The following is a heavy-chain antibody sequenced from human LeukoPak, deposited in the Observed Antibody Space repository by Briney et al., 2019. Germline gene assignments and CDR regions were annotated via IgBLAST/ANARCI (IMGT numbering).Heavy chain of an antibody. J-gene: IGHJ4*02. Sequence: GGSLRLSCAASGFTLSNYWMSWVRQAPGKGLEWVANIKEDGSEKHYVDSVKGRFTISRDNAKDSLYLQMNSLRAEDSAVYFCAHSGSYFDYWGQGTLVTVSS. V-gene: IGHV3-7*01. CDR3: AHSGSYFDY. CDR2: IKEDGSEK. D-gene: IGHD6-25*01. CDR1: GFTLSNYW.